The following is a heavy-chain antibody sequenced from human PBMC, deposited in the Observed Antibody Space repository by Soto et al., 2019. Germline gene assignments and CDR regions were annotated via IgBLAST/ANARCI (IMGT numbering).Heavy chain of an antibody. CDR1: GFTFSSYG. J-gene: IGHJ4*02. Sequence: QVQLVESGGGVVQPGRSLRLSCAASGFTFSSYGMHWVRQAPGKGLEWVAVISYDGSNKYYADSVKGRFTISRDNSKNTLYLQRNSLRAEDTAVYYCAKDSEGFDYCGQGTLVTVSS. CDR2: ISYDGSNK. V-gene: IGHV3-30*18. CDR3: AKDSEGFDY.